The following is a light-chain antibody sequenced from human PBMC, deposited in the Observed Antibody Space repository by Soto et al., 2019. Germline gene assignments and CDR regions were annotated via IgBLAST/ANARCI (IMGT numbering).Light chain of an antibody. CDR3: SSYRSSTSLYV. V-gene: IGLV2-14*01. Sequence: QSALTQPASVSGSPGQSITISCTGTSSDVGGYNYVSWYQQHPGKAPKLIIYEVSNRPSGVSNRFSGSKSANTASLTISGLQAEDEAEYYCSSYRSSTSLYVFGTGTKLTVL. CDR1: SSDVGGYNY. J-gene: IGLJ1*01. CDR2: EVS.